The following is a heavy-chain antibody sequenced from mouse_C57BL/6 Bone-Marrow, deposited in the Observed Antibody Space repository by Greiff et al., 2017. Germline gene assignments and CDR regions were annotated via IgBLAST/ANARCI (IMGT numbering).Heavy chain of an antibody. CDR2: IHPNGGSP. CDR1: GYTFTNYW. J-gene: IGHJ4*01. CDR3: ARSYDYDDYTMDY. V-gene: IGHV1-64*01. D-gene: IGHD2-4*01. Sequence: QVQLQQPGAELVKPGASVTLSCKASGYTFTNYWMHWVKQRPGQGLGWIGMIHPNGGSPDYNEKFKSEATLSVDKSSRTAYRELSSLTSEDSAVYYCARSYDYDDYTMDYWGQGTSVTVSS.